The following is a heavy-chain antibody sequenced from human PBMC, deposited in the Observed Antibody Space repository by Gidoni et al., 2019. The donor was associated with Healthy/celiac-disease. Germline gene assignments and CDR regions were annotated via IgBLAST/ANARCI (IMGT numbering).Heavy chain of an antibody. CDR1: GFTFSSYA. V-gene: IGHV3-30-3*01. CDR2: ISYDGSNK. Sequence: QVQLVESGGGVVQPGRSLRLSCAASGFTFSSYAMHWVRQAPGKGLEWVAVISYDGSNKYYADSVKGRFTISRDNSKNTLYLQMNSLRAEDTAVYYCARAQMDPHTVASGWFDPWGQGTLVTVSS. J-gene: IGHJ5*02. CDR3: ARAQMDPHTVASGWFDP. D-gene: IGHD5-12*01.